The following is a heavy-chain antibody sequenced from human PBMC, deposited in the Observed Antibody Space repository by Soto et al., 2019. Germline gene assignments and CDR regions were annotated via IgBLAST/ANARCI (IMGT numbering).Heavy chain of an antibody. D-gene: IGHD3-10*01. J-gene: IGHJ4*02. CDR1: GFTFSSYA. CDR3: AKFQGVAMVRGVILGPFDY. CDR2: ISGSGGST. Sequence: AGGSLRLSCAASGFTFSSYAMSWVRQAPGKGLEWVSAISGSGGSTYYADSVKGRFTISRDNSKNTLYLQMNSLRAEDTAVYYCAKFQGVAMVRGVILGPFDYWGQGTLVTVSS. V-gene: IGHV3-23*01.